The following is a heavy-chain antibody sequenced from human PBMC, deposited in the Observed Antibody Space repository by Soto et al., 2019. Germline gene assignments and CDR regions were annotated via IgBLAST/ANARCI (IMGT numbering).Heavy chain of an antibody. Sequence: QVQLQQWGAGLLKPSETLSLNCAVYGGSFSGYYWSWIRQPPGKGLEWIGEINHRGSINYNPSLKSRVTMSVDXSXNXXSMKLNSVTAADTAVFYCASGSRMRIPAASGRDYYYHGLDVWGQGTAVTVSS. CDR2: INHRGSI. CDR1: GGSFSGYY. CDR3: ASGSRMRIPAASGRDYYYHGLDV. D-gene: IGHD5-18*01. J-gene: IGHJ6*02. V-gene: IGHV4-34*01.